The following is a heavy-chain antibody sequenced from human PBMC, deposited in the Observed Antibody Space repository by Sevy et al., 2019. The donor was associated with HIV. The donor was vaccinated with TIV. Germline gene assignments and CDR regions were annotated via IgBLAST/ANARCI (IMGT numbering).Heavy chain of an antibody. V-gene: IGHV3-43*01. CDR1: GFTFDDYT. CDR3: AKDKGDSSGWSDY. CDR2: ISWDGGST. Sequence: GGSLRLSCAASGFTFDDYTMHWVRQAPGKGLEWVSLISWDGGSTYYADSVKGRFTISRDNSKNSLYLQMNSLRTEDTALYYCAKDKGDSSGWSDYWGQGTLVTVSS. J-gene: IGHJ4*02. D-gene: IGHD6-19*01.